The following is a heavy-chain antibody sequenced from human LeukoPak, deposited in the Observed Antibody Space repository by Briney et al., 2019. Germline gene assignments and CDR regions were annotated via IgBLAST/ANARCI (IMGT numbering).Heavy chain of an antibody. J-gene: IGHJ5*02. CDR2: IFHSGTT. V-gene: IGHV4-38-2*02. Sequence: SETLSLTCAVSGYSISSGYYWGWIRQPPGKGLEWIGGIFHSGTTYYNPSLKSRVTISVDTSKNQFSLKVSSVTAADTAVYYCARDGYCNNTSCYRAPNWFDPWGQGTLVTVSS. CDR3: ARDGYCNNTSCYRAPNWFDP. D-gene: IGHD2-2*03. CDR1: GYSISSGYY.